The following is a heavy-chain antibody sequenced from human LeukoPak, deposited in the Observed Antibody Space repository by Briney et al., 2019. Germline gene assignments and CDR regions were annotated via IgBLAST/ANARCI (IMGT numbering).Heavy chain of an antibody. V-gene: IGHV3-30*18. J-gene: IGHJ4*02. CDR3: AKDGDIAVAGPPLFDY. Sequence: GGSLRLSCAASGFTFSSYGMHWVRQAPGKGLEWVAVISYDGSNKYYADSVKGRFTISRDNSKNTLYLQMNSLRAEDTAVYHCAKDGDIAVAGPPLFDYWGQGTLVTVSS. CDR1: GFTFSSYG. D-gene: IGHD6-19*01. CDR2: ISYDGSNK.